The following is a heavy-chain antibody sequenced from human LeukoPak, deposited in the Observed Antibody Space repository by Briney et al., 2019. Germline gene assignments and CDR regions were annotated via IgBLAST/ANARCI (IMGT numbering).Heavy chain of an antibody. CDR3: ARDQTPFY. CDR2: IKQDGSED. Sequence: PGGSLRLSCAASEFTFFTYSMSWVRQAPGKGLEWVANIKQDGSEDYYLDSVKGRFTISRDNAKSSMWLQMNSLRDEDTAVYYCARDQTPFYWGQGSLVTVSS. CDR1: EFTFFTYS. J-gene: IGHJ4*02. V-gene: IGHV3-7*01. D-gene: IGHD2-15*01.